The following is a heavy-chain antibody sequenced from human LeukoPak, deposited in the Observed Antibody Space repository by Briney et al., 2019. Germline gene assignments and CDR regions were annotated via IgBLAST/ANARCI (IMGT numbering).Heavy chain of an antibody. V-gene: IGHV1-2*02. CDR3: VRDLGSGSYFSY. D-gene: IGHD1-26*01. CDR2: INPNSGGT. Sequence: GASVKVSCKASGYTFTSYYMRWVRQAPGQGLEWMGWINPNSGGTNYAQKFQGRVTMTRDTSMSTAYMELSRLRPDDTAVYYCVRDLGSGSYFSYWGQGTLVTVSS. CDR1: GYTFTSYY. J-gene: IGHJ4*02.